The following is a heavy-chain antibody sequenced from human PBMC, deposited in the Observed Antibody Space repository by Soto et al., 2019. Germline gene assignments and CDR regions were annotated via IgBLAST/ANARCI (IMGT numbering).Heavy chain of an antibody. CDR3: ANTQLRFFAGIDY. CDR1: GFTFSSYA. Sequence: GGSLRLSCAASGFTFSSYAMSWVRQAPGKGLEWVSAISGSGGSTYYADSVKGRFTISRDNSKNTLYLQMNSLRAEDTAVYYCANTQLRFFAGIDYWGQGTLVTVSS. V-gene: IGHV3-23*01. CDR2: ISGSGGST. J-gene: IGHJ4*02. D-gene: IGHD3-3*01.